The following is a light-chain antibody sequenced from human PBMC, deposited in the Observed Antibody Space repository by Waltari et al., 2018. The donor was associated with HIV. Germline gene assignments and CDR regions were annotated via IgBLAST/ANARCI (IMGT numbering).Light chain of an antibody. CDR3: QQCATSPWT. Sequence: VLTQSPGTLSLSPGDRALLSCRASQSVSANFLGWYQQRPGQAPRLLVHGASRRATATPARFSCGGSGTDFTLIISRLQSEDFAVYYCQQCATSPWTFGQGTTV. CDR2: GAS. J-gene: IGKJ1*01. V-gene: IGKV3-20*01. CDR1: QSVSANF.